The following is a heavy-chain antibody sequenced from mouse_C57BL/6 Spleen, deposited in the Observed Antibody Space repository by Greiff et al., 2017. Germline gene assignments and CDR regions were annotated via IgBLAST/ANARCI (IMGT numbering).Heavy chain of an antibody. D-gene: IGHD1-1*01. J-gene: IGHJ4*01. Sequence: EVMLVESGGGLVQPGGSLKLSCAASGFTFSDYYMYWVRQTPEKRLEWVAYISNGGGSTYYPDTVKGRFTISRDNAKNTLYLQMSRLKSEDTAMYYCARQDGSSYDPYAMDYWGQGTSVTVSS. CDR3: ARQDGSSYDPYAMDY. V-gene: IGHV5-12*01. CDR1: GFTFSDYY. CDR2: ISNGGGST.